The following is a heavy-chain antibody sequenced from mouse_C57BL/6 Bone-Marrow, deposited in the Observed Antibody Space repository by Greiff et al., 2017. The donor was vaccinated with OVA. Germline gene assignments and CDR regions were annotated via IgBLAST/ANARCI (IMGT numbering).Heavy chain of an antibody. Sequence: VQLQQSGAELVRPGASVKLSCTASGFNITDDYMHWVKQRPEQGLEWIGWIDPENGDTEYASKFQGKATITADTSSNTAYLQLSSLTSEDTAVYYCTTDGYYDYWGQGTTLTVSS. D-gene: IGHD2-3*01. CDR2: IDPENGDT. V-gene: IGHV14-4*01. CDR3: TTDGYYDY. J-gene: IGHJ2*01. CDR1: GFNITDDY.